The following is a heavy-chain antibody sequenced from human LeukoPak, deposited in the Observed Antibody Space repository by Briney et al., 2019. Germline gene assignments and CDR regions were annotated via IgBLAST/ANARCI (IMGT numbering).Heavy chain of an antibody. D-gene: IGHD3-10*01. CDR1: GGSMSGFV. J-gene: IGHJ6*02. Sequence: PSETLSLTCTVSGGSMSGFVWTWIRQPPGKELEWVGSIYYSGSTTKYNPSLKSRVTISVDTSKSQFSLKLNSPTAADTAVYYCARTSRHYYGSGSNLTPWPAGMDVWGQGTTVTVSS. CDR3: ARTSRHYYGSGSNLTPWPAGMDV. CDR2: IYYSGST. V-gene: IGHV4-59*01.